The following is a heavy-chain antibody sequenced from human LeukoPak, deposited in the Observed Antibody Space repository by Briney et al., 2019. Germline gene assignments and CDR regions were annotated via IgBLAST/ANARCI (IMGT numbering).Heavy chain of an antibody. CDR1: GGSISTSGYF. D-gene: IGHD6-19*01. V-gene: IGHV4-39*07. Sequence: SETLSLTCTVSGGSISTSGYFWGWIHQPPGKGLEYFATIDSSGNVYYNPPLRSRVTISADTSKNQFSLKLSSVTAADTAVYYCTRDRGQWLVDYWGQGTLVTVSS. CDR2: IDSSGNV. J-gene: IGHJ4*02. CDR3: TRDRGQWLVDY.